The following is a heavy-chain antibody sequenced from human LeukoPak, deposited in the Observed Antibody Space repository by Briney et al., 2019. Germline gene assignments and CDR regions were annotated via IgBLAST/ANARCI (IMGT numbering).Heavy chain of an antibody. CDR1: GYTFTGYY. V-gene: IGHV1-2*02. CDR2: INPNSGGT. D-gene: IGHD3-3*01. Sequence: ASVKVSCKASGYTFTGYYMHWVRQAPGQGLEWMGWINPNSGGTNYAQKFQGRVTMTRDTSISTAYMELSRLRSDDAAVYYCASQYYDFWSHYFDYWGQGTLVTVSS. J-gene: IGHJ4*02. CDR3: ASQYYDFWSHYFDY.